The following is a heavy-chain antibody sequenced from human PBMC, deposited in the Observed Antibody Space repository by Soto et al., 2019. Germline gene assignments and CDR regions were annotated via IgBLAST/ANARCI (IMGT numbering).Heavy chain of an antibody. CDR1: GYTLTNYG. CDR2: ISGHNGNT. Sequence: QVQLVQSGYDVKKTGASVKVSCRASGYTLTNYGISWVRQAPGQGLFWIGWISGHNGNTLYAQNDQCRLTLTIDTSTNTAYMELMSLKIDNTSMYYCVRDWQLSPWGQGTLVAVSS. D-gene: IGHD1-1*01. J-gene: IGHJ5*02. CDR3: VRDWQLSP. V-gene: IGHV1-18*01.